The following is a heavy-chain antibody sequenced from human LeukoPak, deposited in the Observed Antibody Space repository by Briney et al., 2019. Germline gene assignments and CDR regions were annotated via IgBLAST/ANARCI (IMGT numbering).Heavy chain of an antibody. D-gene: IGHD1-26*01. CDR3: ARGAVGATHFDY. CDR1: GFTFSNYN. V-gene: IGHV3-48*04. Sequence: GGSLRLSCAASGFTFSNYNMSWVRQAPGKGLEWVSYIASGGSRTIYYADSVKGRFTVSRDNAKNSLYLQMDSLRAEDTAVYYCARGAVGATHFDYWGQGTLVTVSS. J-gene: IGHJ4*02. CDR2: IASGGSRTI.